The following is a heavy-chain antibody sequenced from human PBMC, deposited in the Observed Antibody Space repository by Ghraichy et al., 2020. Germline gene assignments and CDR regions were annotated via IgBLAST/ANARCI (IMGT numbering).Heavy chain of an antibody. CDR1: GFTFSGSA. D-gene: IGHD1-26*01. CDR3: VRDRVGDTAIFDY. J-gene: IGHJ4*02. CDR2: ISYDGSNK. V-gene: IGHV3-30*04. Sequence: GGSLRLSCAASGFTFSGSAMHWVRQAPGNGLEWVAVISYDGSNKYYAESVKGRFTISRDNSKNTLYLQMNSLEAEDTAVYFCVRDRVGDTAIFDYWGQGTLVTVSS.